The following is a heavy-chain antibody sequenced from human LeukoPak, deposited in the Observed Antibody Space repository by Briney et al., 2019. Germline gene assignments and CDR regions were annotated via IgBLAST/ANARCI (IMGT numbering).Heavy chain of an antibody. CDR1: GFTFSSYS. V-gene: IGHV3-48*02. D-gene: IGHD4-17*01. CDR2: ISGSSTTI. CDR3: ARSDGASSDY. Sequence: PGVSLRLSCAASGFTFSSYSMNWVRQAPGKGLEWVSYISGSSTTIKYPNSVKGRFTISRDNAKNSLYLQMNSLRDEDTAVYYCARSDGASSDYWGQGTLVTVSS. J-gene: IGHJ4*02.